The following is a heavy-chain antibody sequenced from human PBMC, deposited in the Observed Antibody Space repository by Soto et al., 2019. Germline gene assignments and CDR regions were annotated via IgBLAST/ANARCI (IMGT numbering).Heavy chain of an antibody. CDR3: ARRITYYYDSSCYYYEGSGLNWFDP. Sequence: QVQLQESGPGLVKPSQTLSLTCTVSGGSISSGDYYWSWIRQPPGKGLEWIGYIYYSGSTYYNPSLKSRVTISVDTSKNQFSLKLSSVTAADTAVYYCARRITYYYDSSCYYYEGSGLNWFDPWGQGTLVTVSS. V-gene: IGHV4-30-4*01. CDR2: IYYSGST. D-gene: IGHD3-22*01. J-gene: IGHJ5*02. CDR1: GGSISSGDYY.